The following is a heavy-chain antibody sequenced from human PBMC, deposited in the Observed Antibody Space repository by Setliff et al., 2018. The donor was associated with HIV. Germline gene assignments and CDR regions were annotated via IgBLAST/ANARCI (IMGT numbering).Heavy chain of an antibody. CDR1: GFTFSSYS. V-gene: IGHV3-7*01. Sequence: GGSLRLSCAASGFTFSSYSMNWVRQAPGKGLEWVANIKQDGSEKNYMDSVKGRFTISRDNTKNSLYLQMNSLRDEDTAVYYCARDLWFGQYVGNWLDPWGRGTLVTVSS. J-gene: IGHJ5*02. CDR3: ARDLWFGQYVGNWLDP. CDR2: IKQDGSEK. D-gene: IGHD3-10*01.